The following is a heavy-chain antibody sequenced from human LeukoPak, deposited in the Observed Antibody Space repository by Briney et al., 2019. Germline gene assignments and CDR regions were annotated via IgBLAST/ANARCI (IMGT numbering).Heavy chain of an antibody. J-gene: IGHJ5*02. CDR2: SYYSGST. V-gene: IGHV4-31*03. CDR3: ARSGSTSVGNWFDP. CDR1: GGSISSGGYY. Sequence: PSQTLSLTCTVSGGSISSGGYYWSWIRQHPVKGLEWIGYSYYSGSTYYNPSLKSRVDISVDPSKNQFSLKLPSVTAADTAVYYCARSGSTSVGNWFDPWGQGTLVTVSS. D-gene: IGHD2-2*01.